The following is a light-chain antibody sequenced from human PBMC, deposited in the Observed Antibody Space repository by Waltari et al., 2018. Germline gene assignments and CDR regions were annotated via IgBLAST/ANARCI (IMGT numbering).Light chain of an antibody. Sequence: TQSPGTLSLSPGERATLSCRASQSVSRTLAWYQQKPGQAPRLLIYDASSRAAGIPDRFSGSGSGTDFSLTISRLEPEDFGVYYCQKYGTLPATFGQGTKVEI. CDR1: QSVSRT. CDR2: DAS. CDR3: QKYGTLPAT. V-gene: IGKV3-20*01. J-gene: IGKJ1*01.